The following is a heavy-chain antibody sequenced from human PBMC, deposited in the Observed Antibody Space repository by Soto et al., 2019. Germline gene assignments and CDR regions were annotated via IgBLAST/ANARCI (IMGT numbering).Heavy chain of an antibody. V-gene: IGHV4-59*02. Sequence: QVQLQESGPGLVKPSETLSLPGTVSGHSVSSFYWTWIRKPPGKGLEWLVYVYYKGYTNYNPYIDSRVTMSVDTSKKQFSLKLSSVTTPDTAVYYLARILGSNSTYNLVDPWGQGTLVTFSS. CDR1: GHSVSSFY. CDR2: VYYKGYT. CDR3: ARILGSNSTYNLVDP. D-gene: IGHD2-2*01. J-gene: IGHJ5*02.